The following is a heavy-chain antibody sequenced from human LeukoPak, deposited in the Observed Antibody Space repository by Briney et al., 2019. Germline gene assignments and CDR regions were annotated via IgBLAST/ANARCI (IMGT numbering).Heavy chain of an antibody. Sequence: TGGSLRLSCAASGFTSNSCTMHWVRQAPGKGLEWVAVISSDGSSEYYADSVKGRFTISRDNSKNTLYLQMNRLRAEDTAVYYCARDPYCSSISCINYFDYWGQGTLVTVSS. D-gene: IGHD2-2*01. CDR2: ISSDGSSE. J-gene: IGHJ4*02. CDR3: ARDPYCSSISCINYFDY. CDR1: GFTSNSCT. V-gene: IGHV3-30-3*01.